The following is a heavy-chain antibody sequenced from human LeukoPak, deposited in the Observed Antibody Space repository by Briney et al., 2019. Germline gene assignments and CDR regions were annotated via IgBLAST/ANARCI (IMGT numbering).Heavy chain of an antibody. D-gene: IGHD3-10*01. V-gene: IGHV3-21*01. CDR2: ISSSSSYI. CDR1: GFTFSSYS. Sequence: GGSLRISCAASGFTFSSYSMNWVRQAPGKGLEWVSSISSSSSYIYYADSVKGRFTISRDNAKNSLYLQMNSLRAEDTAVYYCARDRALRDDWFDPWGQGTLVTVSS. J-gene: IGHJ5*02. CDR3: ARDRALRDDWFDP.